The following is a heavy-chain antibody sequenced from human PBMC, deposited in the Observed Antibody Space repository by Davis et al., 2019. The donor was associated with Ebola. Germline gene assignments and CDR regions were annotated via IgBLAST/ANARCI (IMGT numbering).Heavy chain of an antibody. Sequence: PGGSLRLSCAASGFTFSSYSMNWVRQAPGKGLEWVSSISSSSSYIYYADSVKGRFTISRDNAKNSLYLQMNSLRAEDTAVYYCARDLVVAATPHYYYGMDVWGQGTTVTVSS. D-gene: IGHD2-15*01. CDR1: GFTFSSYS. V-gene: IGHV3-21*01. CDR3: ARDLVVAATPHYYYGMDV. J-gene: IGHJ6*02. CDR2: ISSSSSYI.